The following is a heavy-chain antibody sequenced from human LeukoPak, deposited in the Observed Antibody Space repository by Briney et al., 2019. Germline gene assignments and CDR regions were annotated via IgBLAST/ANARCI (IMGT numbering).Heavy chain of an antibody. D-gene: IGHD2-2*01. Sequence: PGGSLRLSCAASGFTFSNYGMSWVRQAPEKGLEWVSAISGSGATTYYADSVKGRFTISRDNSKHTLYLQMNSLRAEDTAVYYCSKWKAIVLVPAARSPIDYWGQGTLVTVSS. J-gene: IGHJ4*02. CDR1: GFTFSNYG. CDR3: SKWKAIVLVPAARSPIDY. V-gene: IGHV3-23*01. CDR2: ISGSGATT.